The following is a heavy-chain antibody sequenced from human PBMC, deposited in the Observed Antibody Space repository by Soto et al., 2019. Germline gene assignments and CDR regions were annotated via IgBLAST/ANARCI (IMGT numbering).Heavy chain of an antibody. D-gene: IGHD3-3*01. CDR2: ISSSGSTI. Sequence: GGSLRLSCAASGFTFSDYYMSWIRQAPGKGLEWVSYISSSGSTIYYADSVKGRFTISRDNAKNSLYLQMNSLRAEDTAVYYCARADTYYDFWSGRPTSPTNDAFDIWGQGTMVTVSS. CDR3: ARADTYYDFWSGRPTSPTNDAFDI. V-gene: IGHV3-11*01. J-gene: IGHJ3*02. CDR1: GFTFSDYY.